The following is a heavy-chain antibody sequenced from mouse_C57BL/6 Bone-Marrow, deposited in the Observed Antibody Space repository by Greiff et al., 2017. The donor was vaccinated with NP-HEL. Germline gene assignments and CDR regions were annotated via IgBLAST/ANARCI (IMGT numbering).Heavy chain of an antibody. CDR1: GFNIKDDY. J-gene: IGHJ2*01. D-gene: IGHD2-12*01. CDR2: IDPENGDI. CDR3: STGSYLDY. Sequence: VQLQQSGAELVRPGASVKLSCTASGFNIKDDYMPWVKQRPEKGLEWIGWIDPENGDIEYASKFQGKATITADTSSTTAYLQLSSLTPETTAIFNSSTGSYLDYWGQGTTLTVSS. V-gene: IGHV14-4*01.